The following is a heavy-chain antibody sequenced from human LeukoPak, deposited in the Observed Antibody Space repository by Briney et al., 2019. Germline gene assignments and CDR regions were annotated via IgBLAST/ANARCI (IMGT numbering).Heavy chain of an antibody. CDR3: ARVTYGDYHYYYMDV. D-gene: IGHD4-17*01. CDR2: IYYSGST. Sequence: SETLSLTCTVSGGSISSYYWSWIRQPPGKGLEWIGYIYYSGSTNYNPSLKSRVTISVDTSKNQFSLKLYSVTAADTAVYYCARVTYGDYHYYYMDVWGQGTLVTVSS. CDR1: GGSISSYY. V-gene: IGHV4-59*01. J-gene: IGHJ6*03.